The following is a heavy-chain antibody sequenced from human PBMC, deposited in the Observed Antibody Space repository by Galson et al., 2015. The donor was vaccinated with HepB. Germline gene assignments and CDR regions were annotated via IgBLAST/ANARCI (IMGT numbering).Heavy chain of an antibody. V-gene: IGHV3-15*07. CDR3: TTGFSSSWPYYFYYGMDV. CDR1: GFTFTNAW. D-gene: IGHD6-13*01. CDR2: IKSKTDGGTT. Sequence: SLRLSCAASGFTFTNAWMNWVRQAPGKGLEWVGRIKSKTDGGTTDYAATVKGRFALSRDDSKITLFLQMNSLKTEDTAVYYCTTGFSSSWPYYFYYGMDVWGQGTTVTFSS. J-gene: IGHJ6*02.